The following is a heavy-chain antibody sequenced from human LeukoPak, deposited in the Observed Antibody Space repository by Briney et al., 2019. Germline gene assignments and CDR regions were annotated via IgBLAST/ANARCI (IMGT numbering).Heavy chain of an antibody. CDR1: GFTFSVYA. J-gene: IGHJ4*02. V-gene: IGHV3-23*01. D-gene: IGHD2-2*02. Sequence: GGSLRLSCAASGFTFSVYAMSWVRQAPGKGLERVSGNSGSASHTKDADFVRGRFTIYRDNSRNTLFLQLNSLTAEDTAVYYCAKEHDYTNAAPEWGFDSWGQGSLVIVSS. CDR2: NSGSASHT. CDR3: AKEHDYTNAAPEWGFDS.